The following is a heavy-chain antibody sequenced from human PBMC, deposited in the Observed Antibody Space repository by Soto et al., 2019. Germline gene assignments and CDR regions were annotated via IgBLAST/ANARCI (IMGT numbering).Heavy chain of an antibody. CDR2: IIPIFGTA. CDR3: ASSTSSGPNWFDP. Sequence: SVKVSCKASGGTFSSYAISWVRQAPGQGLEWMGGIIPIFGTANYAQKFQGRVTITADESTSTAYMELSSLRSEDTAVYYCASSTSSGPNWFDPWGQGTLVTVSS. V-gene: IGHV1-69*13. D-gene: IGHD2-15*01. J-gene: IGHJ5*02. CDR1: GGTFSSYA.